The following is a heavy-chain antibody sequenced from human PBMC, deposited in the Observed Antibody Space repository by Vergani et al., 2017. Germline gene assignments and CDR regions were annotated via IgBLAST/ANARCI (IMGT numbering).Heavy chain of an antibody. CDR2: ISSSSSTI. CDR3: ASTMIPDAFDF. J-gene: IGHJ3*01. D-gene: IGHD3-22*01. CDR1: GFTFSSYS. Sequence: EVQLVESGGGLVQPGGSLRLSCAASGFTFSSYSMNWVRQAPGKGLEWVSYISSSSSTIYYADSVKGRFTISRDNAKNSLYLQMNSLRAEDTAVYYCASTMIPDAFDFWGQGTMVTVSS. V-gene: IGHV3-48*01.